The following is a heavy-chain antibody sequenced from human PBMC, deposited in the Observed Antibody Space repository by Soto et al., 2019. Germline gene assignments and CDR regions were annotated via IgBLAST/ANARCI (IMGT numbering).Heavy chain of an antibody. CDR3: ARRYSGSGYYES. J-gene: IGHJ4*02. D-gene: IGHD5-12*01. CDR2: INQSGTT. CDR1: GVSFSGYF. V-gene: IGHV4-34*01. Sequence: QAQLQQWGAGLLKPSETLSRTCSFHGVSFSGYFWSWIRRPPGKGLEWIGEINQSGTTHYNPCLNSQLTISVNTSTNQISLNLTSVTAADTAVYYCARRYSGSGYYESWGQGSPVTISP.